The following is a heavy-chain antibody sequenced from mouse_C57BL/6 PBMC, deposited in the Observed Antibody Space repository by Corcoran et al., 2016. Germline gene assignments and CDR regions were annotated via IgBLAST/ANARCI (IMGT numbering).Heavy chain of an antibody. J-gene: IGHJ2*01. CDR1: GYTFTDYY. CDR2: IYPGSGNT. D-gene: IGHD1-1*01. CDR3: AREEGYYYGSFDY. Sequence: QVQLKQSGAELVRPGASVKLSCKASGYTFTDYYINWVKQRPGQGLEWIARIYPGSGNTYYNEKFKGKATLTAEKSSSTAYMQLSSLTSDDSAVYFGAREEGYYYGSFDYWAKAPLSQSPQ. V-gene: IGHV1-76*01.